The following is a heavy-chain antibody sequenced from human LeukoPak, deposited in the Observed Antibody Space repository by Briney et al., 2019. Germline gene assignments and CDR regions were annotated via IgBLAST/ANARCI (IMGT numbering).Heavy chain of an antibody. J-gene: IGHJ4*02. CDR1: GFNFIRYS. D-gene: IGHD3-22*01. CDR2: MYTGGST. Sequence: GGSLRLSCAASGFNFIRYSMNWVRQAPGKGLEWVSVMYTGGSTYYADSVKGRFTISRDNSKNTLYLQMNSLRAEDTALYYCARAPFYYDSSGYPYFDGWGQGTLVTVSS. CDR3: ARAPFYYDSSGYPYFDG. V-gene: IGHV3-53*01.